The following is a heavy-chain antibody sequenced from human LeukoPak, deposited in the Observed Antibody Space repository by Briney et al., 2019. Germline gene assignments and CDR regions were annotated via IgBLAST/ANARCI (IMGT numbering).Heavy chain of an antibody. J-gene: IGHJ4*02. D-gene: IGHD3-10*01. CDR3: ARVNTMVRGVTFDY. CDR2: IYYSGST. CDR1: GGSISSYY. V-gene: IGHV4-59*12. Sequence: SETLSLTCTDTGGSISSYYWSWIRQPPGKGLEWIGNIYYSGSTNYNPSLKSRVTISVDTSKNQFSLKLSSVTAADTAVYYCARVNTMVRGVTFDYWGQGTLVTVSS.